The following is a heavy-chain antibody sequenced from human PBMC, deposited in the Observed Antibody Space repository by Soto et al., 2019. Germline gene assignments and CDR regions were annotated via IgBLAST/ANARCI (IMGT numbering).Heavy chain of an antibody. Sequence: EVQVVESGGGLAQPGGSLRLSCITSGFTFTTYWMSWVRQAPGKGLEWVANIRQDGGAQYYVDSVKGRFTISRDNAKNSVYLQMDSLRAEDTAVYFCVRDGHGSGSYLGSDWGQGTLVTVSS. D-gene: IGHD3-10*01. CDR3: VRDGHGSGSYLGSD. CDR2: IRQDGGAQ. V-gene: IGHV3-7*03. CDR1: GFTFTTYW. J-gene: IGHJ4*02.